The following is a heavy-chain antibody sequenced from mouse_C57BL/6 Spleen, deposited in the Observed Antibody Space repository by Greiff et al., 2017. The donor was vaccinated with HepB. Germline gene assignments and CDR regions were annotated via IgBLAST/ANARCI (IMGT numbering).Heavy chain of an antibody. Sequence: QVQLQQPGAELVKPGASVKMSCKASGYTFTSYWITWVKQRPGQGLEWIGDIYPGSGSTNYNEKFKSKATLTVDTSSSTAYMQLSSLTSEDSAVYYCARTYYYGSSLLYAMDYWGQGTSVTVSS. CDR3: ARTYYYGSSLLYAMDY. CDR1: GYTFTSYW. J-gene: IGHJ4*01. CDR2: IYPGSGST. V-gene: IGHV1-55*01. D-gene: IGHD1-1*01.